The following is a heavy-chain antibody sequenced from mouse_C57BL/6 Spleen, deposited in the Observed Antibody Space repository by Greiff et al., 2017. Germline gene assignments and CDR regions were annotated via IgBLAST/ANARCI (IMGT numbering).Heavy chain of an antibody. Sequence: VQLQESGAELVKPGASVKISCKASGYAFSSYWMNWVKQRPGKGLEWIGQIYPGDGDTNYNGKFKGKATLTADKSTSTAYMQLSSLASEDSAVYFCERGTTVGATDYWGQGTTLTVAS. V-gene: IGHV1-80*01. CDR2: IYPGDGDT. CDR3: ERGTTVGATDY. CDR1: GYAFSSYW. D-gene: IGHD1-1*01. J-gene: IGHJ2*01.